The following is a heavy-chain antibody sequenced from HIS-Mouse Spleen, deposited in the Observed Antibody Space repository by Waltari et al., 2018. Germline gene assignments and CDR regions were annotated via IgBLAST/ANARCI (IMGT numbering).Heavy chain of an antibody. CDR3: AREIPYSSSWYDWYFDL. CDR1: GGSISSSSYY. Sequence: QLQLQESCPGLVKPSETLSLTCTVSGGSISSSSYYWGWIRQPPGKGLEWIGSIYYRWSTYSNPSLKSVVTISVDTSKNQFSLKLSSVTAADTAVYYCAREIPYSSSWYDWYFDLWGRGTLVTVSS. J-gene: IGHJ2*01. CDR2: IYYRWST. V-gene: IGHV4-39*07. D-gene: IGHD6-13*01.